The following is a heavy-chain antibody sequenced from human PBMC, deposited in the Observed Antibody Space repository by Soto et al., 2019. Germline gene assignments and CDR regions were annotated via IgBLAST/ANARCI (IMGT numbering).Heavy chain of an antibody. J-gene: IGHJ4*02. CDR1: GFTFSSYE. D-gene: IGHD5-18*01. V-gene: IGHV3-48*03. CDR3: ARDRGYSYGDAPFDY. Sequence: PGGSLRLSCAASGFTFSSYEMNWVRQAPGKGLEWVSYISSSGSTIYYADSVKGRFTISRDNAKNSLYLQMNSLRAEDTAVYYCARDRGYSYGDAPFDYWGQGTLVTVSS. CDR2: ISSSGSTI.